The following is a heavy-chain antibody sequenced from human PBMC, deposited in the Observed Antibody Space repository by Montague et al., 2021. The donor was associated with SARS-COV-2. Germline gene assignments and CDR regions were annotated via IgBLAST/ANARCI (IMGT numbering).Heavy chain of an antibody. V-gene: IGHV4-34*01. CDR2: INHSGST. Sequence: SETLSLTCAVYGGSFSGYHWTWIRQPPGKGLEWIGEINHSGSTNYNPSLKGRLTISVDTSKNQFSLKLSSVTAADTAVYYCVRATLYMDVWGEGTTVAVSS. CDR1: GGSFSGYH. CDR3: VRATLYMDV. J-gene: IGHJ6*03.